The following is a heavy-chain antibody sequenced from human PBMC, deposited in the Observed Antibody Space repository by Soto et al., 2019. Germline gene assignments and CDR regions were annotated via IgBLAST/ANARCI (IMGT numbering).Heavy chain of an antibody. V-gene: IGHV1-2*04. CDR1: GYTFTGYY. CDR2: INPNSGDT. Sequence: QVQLVQSGAEVKKPGASVKVSCKASGYTFTGYYMHWVRQAPGQGLEWMGWINPNSGDTNYAQKFQGWVTMTRDTSISTAYMDLSRLRSDDTAVYYCARGTSVTTYYHYGMDVWGQGTTVTVSS. J-gene: IGHJ6*02. CDR3: ARGTSVTTYYHYGMDV. D-gene: IGHD4-17*01.